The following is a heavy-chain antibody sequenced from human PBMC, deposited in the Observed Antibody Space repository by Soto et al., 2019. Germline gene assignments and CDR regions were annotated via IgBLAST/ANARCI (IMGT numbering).Heavy chain of an antibody. Sequence: QVQLQQWGAGLLKPSETLSLTCAVYGGSFSGYYWSWIRQPPGKGLEWIGEINHSGSTNYNPSLTSRVTISVDTSKNQFSLKLSSVTAADTAVYYCARDVAAAAHYGMDVWGQGTTVTVSS. CDR2: INHSGST. V-gene: IGHV4-34*01. CDR1: GGSFSGYY. J-gene: IGHJ6*02. CDR3: ARDVAAAAHYGMDV. D-gene: IGHD6-13*01.